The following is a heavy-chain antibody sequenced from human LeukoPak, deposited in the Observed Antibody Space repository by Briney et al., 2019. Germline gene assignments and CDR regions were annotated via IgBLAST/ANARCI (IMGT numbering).Heavy chain of an antibody. CDR1: GFTFSSYW. V-gene: IGHV3-74*01. CDR3: ARGVPPYYYYMDV. J-gene: IGHJ6*03. CDR2: INSDGSST. Sequence: GGSLRFSCAGSGFTFSSYWMHWVRQAPGKGLVCVSSINSDGSSTIYADSVKGRFTISRDNAKNTLNLQMNSLRAEDTAVYYCARGVPPYYYYMDVWGKGTTVTASS.